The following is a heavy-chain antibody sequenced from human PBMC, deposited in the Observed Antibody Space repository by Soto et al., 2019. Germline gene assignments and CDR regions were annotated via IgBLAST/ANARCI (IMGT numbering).Heavy chain of an antibody. Sequence: QLQLQESGPGLVKPSETLSLTCTVSGGSISSSSYYWGWIRQPPGKGLEWIGSIYYSGSTYYNPSLKSRVTISVDTSKNQFSLKLSSVTAADTAVYYCARIVGADIVVVVAAPGGYYYGMDVWGQGTTVTVSS. CDR3: ARIVGADIVVVVAAPGGYYYGMDV. CDR2: IYYSGST. V-gene: IGHV4-39*01. D-gene: IGHD2-15*01. J-gene: IGHJ6*02. CDR1: GGSISSSSYY.